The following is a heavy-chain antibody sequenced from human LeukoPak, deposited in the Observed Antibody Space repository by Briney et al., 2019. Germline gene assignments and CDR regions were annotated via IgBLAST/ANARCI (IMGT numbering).Heavy chain of an antibody. V-gene: IGHV3-23*01. J-gene: IGHJ4*02. D-gene: IGHD5-24*01. CDR3: AKKPATIKFPVDI. Sequence: PGGSLRLSCVGSGFSFSTYDMGWIRQTPGKGLEWVSAISTTGGYTEDADSVKGRFTISRDNSQNTLFLQMHSLRAEDTAVHYCAKKPATIKFPVDIWGQGTLVTVSP. CDR2: ISTTGGYT. CDR1: GFSFSTYD.